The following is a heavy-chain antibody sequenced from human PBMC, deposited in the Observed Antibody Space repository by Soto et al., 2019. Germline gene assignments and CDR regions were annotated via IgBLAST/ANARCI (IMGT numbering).Heavy chain of an antibody. Sequence: PGGSLRLSSAASGFTFSSYSMNWVRRAPGKGLEWVSSISSSSSYIYYADSVKGRFTISRDNAKNSLYLQMNSLRAEDTAVYYCARQRERWLPDYWGQGTLVTVSS. V-gene: IGHV3-21*01. CDR3: ARQRERWLPDY. CDR2: ISSSSSYI. D-gene: IGHD5-12*01. J-gene: IGHJ4*02. CDR1: GFTFSSYS.